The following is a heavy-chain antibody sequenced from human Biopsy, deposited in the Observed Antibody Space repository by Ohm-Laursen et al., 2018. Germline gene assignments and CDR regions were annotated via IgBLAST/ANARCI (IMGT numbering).Heavy chain of an antibody. CDR1: GDSFTSYA. J-gene: IGHJ5*02. D-gene: IGHD1-26*01. CDR2: IIPIPNVA. CDR3: ARGEGSSWFDP. V-gene: IGHV1-69*10. Sequence: GASVKVSCKASGDSFTSYAIGCGRQAPGQGVGWMGGIIPIPNVATYAQKFQGRITITADESTSTAYMELNSLTSVDTAVYFCARGEGSSWFDPWGHGTLVTVSS.